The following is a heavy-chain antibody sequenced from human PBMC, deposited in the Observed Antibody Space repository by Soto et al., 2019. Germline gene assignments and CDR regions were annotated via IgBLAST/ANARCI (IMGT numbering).Heavy chain of an antibody. CDR1: GFTFSAYV. V-gene: IGHV3-23*01. CDR3: AKEERTFGEGY. CDR2: TSGSGDVT. Sequence: EAQLLESGGDSAQPGGSLRLSCAASGFTFSAYVLNWVGQAPGKGLEWVSGTSGSGDVTYYANSVRGRFTISRDNSKNTLYLQMNSLRAEDTAIYYCAKEERTFGEGYWGRGTLVTVSS. D-gene: IGHD3-3*01. J-gene: IGHJ4*02.